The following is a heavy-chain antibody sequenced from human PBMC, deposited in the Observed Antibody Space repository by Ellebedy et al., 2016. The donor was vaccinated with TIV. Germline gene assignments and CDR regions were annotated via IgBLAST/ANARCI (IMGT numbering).Heavy chain of an antibody. Sequence: GESLKISCAASGFTFSSYAMHWVRQAPGKGLEWVAVIWYDGSNKYYADSVKGRFTISRDNSKNTLYLQMNSLRAEDTAVYYCAREEGDYYYGMDVWGQGTTVTVSS. CDR2: IWYDGSNK. CDR1: GFTFSSYA. CDR3: AREEGDYYYGMDV. J-gene: IGHJ6*02. V-gene: IGHV3-33*08.